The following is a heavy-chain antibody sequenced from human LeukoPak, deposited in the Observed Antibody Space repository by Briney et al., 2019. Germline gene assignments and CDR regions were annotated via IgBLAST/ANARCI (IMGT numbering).Heavy chain of an antibody. V-gene: IGHV3-23*01. CDR2: ISGSGGST. Sequence: PGGSLRLSCAASGFTFSSYAMSWVRQAPGKGLEWASAISGSGGSTYYADSVKGRFTISRDNSKNTLYLQMNSLRAEDTAVYYCAKRLGYCSGGSCYIDYWGQGTLVTVSS. CDR3: AKRLGYCSGGSCYIDY. D-gene: IGHD2-15*01. J-gene: IGHJ4*02. CDR1: GFTFSSYA.